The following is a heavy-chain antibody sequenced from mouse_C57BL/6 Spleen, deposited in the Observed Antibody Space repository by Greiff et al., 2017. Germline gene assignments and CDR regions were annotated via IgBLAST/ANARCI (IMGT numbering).Heavy chain of an antibody. CDR2: ISSGSSTI. CDR1: GFTFSDYG. D-gene: IGHD1-1*01. V-gene: IGHV5-17*01. Sequence: EVMLVESGGGLVKPGGSLTLSCAASGFTFSDYGMHWVRQAPEKGLEWVAYISSGSSTIYYADTVKGRFTISRDNAKNTLFLQMTSLRSEDTAMYYCARCYGSMYFDVWGTGTTVTVSS. J-gene: IGHJ1*03. CDR3: ARCYGSMYFDV.